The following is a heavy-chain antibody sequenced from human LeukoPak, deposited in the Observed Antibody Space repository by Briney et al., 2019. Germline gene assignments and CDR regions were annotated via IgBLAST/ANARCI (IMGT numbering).Heavy chain of an antibody. V-gene: IGHV3-21*01. CDR2: ISSSSSYI. CDR1: GFTFSSYS. CDR3: ARDNNVWGSYRPLGY. J-gene: IGHJ4*02. D-gene: IGHD3-16*02. Sequence: PGGSLRLSCAASGFTFSSYSMNWVRQAPGKGLEWVSSISSSSSYIYYADSVKGRFTISRDNAKNSLYLQMNSLRAEDTAVCHCARDNNVWGSYRPLGYWGQGTLVTVSS.